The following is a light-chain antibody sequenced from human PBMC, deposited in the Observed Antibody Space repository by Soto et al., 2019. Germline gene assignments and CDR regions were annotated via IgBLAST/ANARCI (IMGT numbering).Light chain of an antibody. CDR1: QTISSW. Sequence: DIQMTLSPFTLSGSVGDRVTITCRASQTISSWLAWYQQKPGKAPKLLIYKASTLKSGVPSRFSGSGSGTEFTLTISSLQPDDFATYYCQHYNSYSEAFGQGTKVDNK. V-gene: IGKV1-5*03. CDR3: QHYNSYSEA. J-gene: IGKJ1*01. CDR2: KAS.